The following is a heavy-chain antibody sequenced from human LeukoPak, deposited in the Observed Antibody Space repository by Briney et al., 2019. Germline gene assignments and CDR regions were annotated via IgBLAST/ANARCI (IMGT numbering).Heavy chain of an antibody. CDR3: ARDSEVVTYYYYYGMDV. Sequence: PGRSLRLSCAASGFTFSSYAMHWVRQAPGKGLEWVAVISYDGSSKYYADSVKGRFTISRDNSKNTLYLQMNSLRAEDTAVYYCARDSEVVTYYYYYGMDVWGQGTTVTVSS. J-gene: IGHJ6*02. CDR1: GFTFSSYA. V-gene: IGHV3-30-3*01. D-gene: IGHD3-22*01. CDR2: ISYDGSSK.